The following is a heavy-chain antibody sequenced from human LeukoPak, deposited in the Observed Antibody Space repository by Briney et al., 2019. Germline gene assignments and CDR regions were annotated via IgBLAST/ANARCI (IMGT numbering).Heavy chain of an antibody. CDR1: GGSISGYY. J-gene: IGHJ2*01. V-gene: IGHV4-59*12. Sequence: PSETLSLTCTVSGGSISGYYWSWIRQPPGKGLEWIGYIYYSGSTNYNPSLKSRVTISVDTSKNQFSLKLSSVTAADTAVYYCARLAYCGGDCYQAYWYFDLWGRGTLVTVSS. CDR3: ARLAYCGGDCYQAYWYFDL. D-gene: IGHD2-21*02. CDR2: IYYSGST.